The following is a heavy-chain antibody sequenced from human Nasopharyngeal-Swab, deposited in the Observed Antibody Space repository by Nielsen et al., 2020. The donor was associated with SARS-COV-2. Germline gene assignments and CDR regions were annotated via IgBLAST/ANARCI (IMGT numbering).Heavy chain of an antibody. CDR2: ISYGGNT. D-gene: IGHD3-22*01. CDR3: ARHSRVATVVEVTLFDY. CDR1: GGSISDTNYY. V-gene: IGHV4-39*01. Sequence: SETLSLTCIVSGGSISDTNYYWTWIRQPPGEGLDWIGSISYGGNTFYNPSLKGRVTLSVDMSRNQFSLRLSSVTAADTAVYYCARHSRVATVVEVTLFDYWGQGTLVTISS. J-gene: IGHJ4*02.